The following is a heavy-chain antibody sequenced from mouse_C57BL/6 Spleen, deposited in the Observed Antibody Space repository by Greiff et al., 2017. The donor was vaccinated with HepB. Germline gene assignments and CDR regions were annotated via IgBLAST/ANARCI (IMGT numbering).Heavy chain of an antibody. J-gene: IGHJ3*01. V-gene: IGHV1-80*01. CDR1: GYAFSSYW. Sequence: QVQLQQSGAELVKPGASVKISCKASGYAFSSYWMNWVKQRPGKGLEWIGQIYPGDGDTNYNGKFKGKATLTADKSSRTAYMQLSSLTSEDSAVYFCARAYDYDPAWFAYWGQGTLVTVSA. CDR3: ARAYDYDPAWFAY. CDR2: IYPGDGDT. D-gene: IGHD2-4*01.